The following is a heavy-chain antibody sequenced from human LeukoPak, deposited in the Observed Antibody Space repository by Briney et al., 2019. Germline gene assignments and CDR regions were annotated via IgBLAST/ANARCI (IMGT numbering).Heavy chain of an antibody. Sequence: PSETLSLTCTVSGGSISSYYWSWIRQPPGKGLEWIGYIYYSGSTNYNPSLKSRVTMSVDTSKNQFSLKLSSVTAADTAVYYCASDYCSSTSCYVFGRAFDIWGQGTMVTVSS. D-gene: IGHD2-2*01. CDR1: GGSISSYY. J-gene: IGHJ3*02. V-gene: IGHV4-59*08. CDR3: ASDYCSSTSCYVFGRAFDI. CDR2: IYYSGST.